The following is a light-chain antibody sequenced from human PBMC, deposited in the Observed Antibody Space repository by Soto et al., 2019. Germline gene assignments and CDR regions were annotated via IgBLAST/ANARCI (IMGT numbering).Light chain of an antibody. V-gene: IGKV3-20*01. CDR2: GAS. CDR1: QTVSSNY. Sequence: EIVLTQSPGTLSLSPGERATLSCRASQTVSSNYLAWYQKKPGQAPRLXIYGASSRATGIPDRFSGSGSGTDLTLTISSLQPENFANYYCQQSYRTLPITFGQGTRLYIK. CDR3: QQSYRTLPIT. J-gene: IGKJ5*01.